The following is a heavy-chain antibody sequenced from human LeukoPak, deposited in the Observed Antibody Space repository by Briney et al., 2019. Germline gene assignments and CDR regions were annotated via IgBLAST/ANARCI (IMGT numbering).Heavy chain of an antibody. CDR3: ARGGGQHFY. CDR1: GFSFSSYW. CDR2: IKQEGSAR. Sequence: GGSLRLSCVASGFSFSSYWMSWVRQTPGKGLEWVANIKQEGSARYYVDSVTGRFTISRDNAKNSLYLQMNSLRAEDTAVYYCARGGGQHFYWGQGTLVTVSS. J-gene: IGHJ4*02. D-gene: IGHD6-13*01. V-gene: IGHV3-7*01.